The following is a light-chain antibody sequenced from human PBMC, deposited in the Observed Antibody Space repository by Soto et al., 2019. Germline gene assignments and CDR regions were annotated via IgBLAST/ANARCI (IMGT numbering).Light chain of an antibody. J-gene: IGLJ3*02. CDR1: SSDVGVYNY. Sequence: QSVLTQPPSASGSPGQSVTISCTGTSSDVGVYNYVSWYQQHPGKAPKLMIYDVNKRPSGVPDRFSGSKSGNTASLTVSGRQAEDEADYYCISYAGSSIWVFGGGTKLTVL. CDR3: ISYAGSSIWV. V-gene: IGLV2-8*01. CDR2: DVN.